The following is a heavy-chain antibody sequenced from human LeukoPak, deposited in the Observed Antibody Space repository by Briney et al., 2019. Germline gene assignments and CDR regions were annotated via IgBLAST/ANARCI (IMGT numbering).Heavy chain of an antibody. CDR2: IYSGGST. V-gene: IGHV3-53*01. Sequence: PGGSLRLSCAASGFTVSSNYMSWVRQAPGKGLEWVSVIYSGGSTYYADSVKGRFTISRDNSKNTLYLQMNSLRAEDTAAYYCARVSGWSKISYWGQGTLVTVSS. CDR3: ARVSGWSKISY. CDR1: GFTVSSNY. J-gene: IGHJ4*02. D-gene: IGHD6-19*01.